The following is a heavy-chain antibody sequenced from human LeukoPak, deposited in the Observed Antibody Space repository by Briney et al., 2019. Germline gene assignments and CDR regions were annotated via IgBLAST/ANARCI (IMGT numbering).Heavy chain of an antibody. Sequence: SETLSLTCTVSGGSISSSSYYWGWIRQPPGKGLEWIGEINHSGSTNYNPSLKSRVTISVDTSKNQFSLKLSSVTAADTAVYYCARGKNSSGPTNRNDYWGQGTLVTVSS. CDR3: ARGKNSSGPTNRNDY. CDR1: GGSISSSSYY. J-gene: IGHJ4*02. D-gene: IGHD6-19*01. V-gene: IGHV4-39*07. CDR2: INHSGST.